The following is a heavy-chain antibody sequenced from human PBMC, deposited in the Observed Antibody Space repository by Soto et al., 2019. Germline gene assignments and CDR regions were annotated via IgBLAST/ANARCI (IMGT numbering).Heavy chain of an antibody. V-gene: IGHV3-48*02. CDR1: GFTFSTYS. CDR2: IRSDSSSM. D-gene: IGHD3-16*01. CDR3: ARDYDWAFDI. Sequence: LRLSCAASGFTFSTYSMNWVRQAPGKGLEWVSNIRSDSSSMSFADSVKGRFTISRDNAKNSLYLQMNSLRDEDTAVYFCARDYDWAFDIWGQGTMVTVSS. J-gene: IGHJ3*02.